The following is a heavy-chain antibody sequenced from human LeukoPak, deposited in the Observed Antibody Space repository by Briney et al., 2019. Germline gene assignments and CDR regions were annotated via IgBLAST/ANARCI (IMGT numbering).Heavy chain of an antibody. Sequence: PSETLSLTCTVSGDSLSRSPYYWGWIRQPPGKGLEWIGSIYYSGSASYNPSLKSRVTISVDTSNNQLSLKLTSATAADSAVYYCARPATSGNYYYWGQGTLVTVSS. D-gene: IGHD1-26*01. J-gene: IGHJ4*02. CDR3: ARPATSGNYYY. V-gene: IGHV4-39*07. CDR2: IYYSGSA. CDR1: GDSLSRSPYY.